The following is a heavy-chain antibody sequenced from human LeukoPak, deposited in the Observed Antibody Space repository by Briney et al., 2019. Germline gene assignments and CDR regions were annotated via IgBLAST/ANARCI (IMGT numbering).Heavy chain of an antibody. CDR1: GFTFSGYW. Sequence: PGGSLRLSCAASGFTFSGYWMSWVRQAPGKGLEWVANIKQDGSEKYYVDSVKGRFTISRDNAKNSLYLQMNSLRAEDTAVYYCARDNYGDPGGYWGQGTLVTVSS. CDR3: ARDNYGDPGGY. CDR2: IKQDGSEK. V-gene: IGHV3-7*01. D-gene: IGHD4-17*01. J-gene: IGHJ4*02.